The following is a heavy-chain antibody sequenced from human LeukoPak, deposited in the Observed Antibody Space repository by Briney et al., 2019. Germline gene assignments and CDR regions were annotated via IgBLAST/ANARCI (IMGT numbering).Heavy chain of an antibody. D-gene: IGHD5-24*01. Sequence: GGSLRLSCTVSGFPLSNHYMTWIRQAPGKGLEYVSYLSQAGSDIFYADSVKGRFSISRDNAKNSLYLQMNSLRDEDTAAYYCARASFQRWLQLGGDWGQGTLVTVSS. CDR2: LSQAGSDI. CDR1: GFPLSNHY. V-gene: IGHV3-11*04. CDR3: ARASFQRWLQLGGD. J-gene: IGHJ4*02.